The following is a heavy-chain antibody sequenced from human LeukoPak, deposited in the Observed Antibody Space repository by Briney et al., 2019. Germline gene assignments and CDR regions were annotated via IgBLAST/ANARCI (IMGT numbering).Heavy chain of an antibody. CDR3: ATEGAYCGGDCYPDY. D-gene: IGHD2-21*02. Sequence: GGSLRLSCAASGFTFSNAWMSWVRQAPGKGLEWVGRIKSKTDGGTTDYAATVKGRFSISRDDSKNTLYLQMNSLKTEDTAVYYCATEGAYCGGDCYPDYWGQGTLVTVSS. V-gene: IGHV3-15*01. CDR1: GFTFSNAW. CDR2: IKSKTDGGTT. J-gene: IGHJ4*02.